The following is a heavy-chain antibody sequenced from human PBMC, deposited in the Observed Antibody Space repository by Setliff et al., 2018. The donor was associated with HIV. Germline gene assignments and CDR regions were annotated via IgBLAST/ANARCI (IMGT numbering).Heavy chain of an antibody. CDR2: IRSSDGVI. Sequence: GGSLRLSCAASGFSLKNYAMRWVRQAPGKGLEWVSVIRSSDGVIYYADSVKGRFTISTDKSRNTLYLQMNSLKAEDTAEYYCAKELAASGLGYFDSWGRGSLVTVSS. J-gene: IGHJ4*02. CDR3: AKELAASGLGYFDS. V-gene: IGHV3-23*01. CDR1: GFSLKNYA. D-gene: IGHD3-22*01.